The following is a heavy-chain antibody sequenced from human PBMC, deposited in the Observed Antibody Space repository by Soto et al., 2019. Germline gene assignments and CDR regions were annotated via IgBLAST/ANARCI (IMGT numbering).Heavy chain of an antibody. CDR3: ARGHYDFWSGYHY. Sequence: SETLSLTCPVSGGSTSSSNWWSWVRQPPGKGLEWIGEIYHSGSTNYNPSLKSRVTISVDKSKNQFSLKLSSVTAADTAVYYCARGHYDFWSGYHYWGQGTLVTVSS. D-gene: IGHD3-3*01. CDR2: IYHSGST. V-gene: IGHV4-4*02. J-gene: IGHJ4*02. CDR1: GGSTSSSNW.